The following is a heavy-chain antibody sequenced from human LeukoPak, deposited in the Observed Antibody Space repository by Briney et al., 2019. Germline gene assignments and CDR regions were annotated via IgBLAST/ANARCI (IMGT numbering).Heavy chain of an antibody. V-gene: IGHV3-33*06. CDR3: AKGRFGELYNWFDP. J-gene: IGHJ5*02. CDR2: IWYDGSSK. CDR1: GFTFSSYG. D-gene: IGHD3-10*01. Sequence: GGSLRLSCAASGFTFSSYGIHWVRQAPGKGLEWVALIWYDGSSKYYADSVKGRFTISRDNSKNTLYLQMNSLRAEDTAVYYCAKGRFGELYNWFDPWGQGTLVTVSS.